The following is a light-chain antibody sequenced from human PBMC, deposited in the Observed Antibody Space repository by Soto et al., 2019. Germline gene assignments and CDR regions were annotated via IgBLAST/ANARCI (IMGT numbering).Light chain of an antibody. CDR1: QSVSSSY. CDR2: GAS. Sequence: EIVLTQSPGTLSLSPGERATLSCRASQSVSSSYLAWYQQKPGQAPRLLIYGASSRATGIQDRFSGSGSGTDSTLTIRSLEPEDFAVYYCXQRSNWPTCGGGTKVDIK. V-gene: IGKV3D-20*02. CDR3: XQRSNWPT. J-gene: IGKJ4*01.